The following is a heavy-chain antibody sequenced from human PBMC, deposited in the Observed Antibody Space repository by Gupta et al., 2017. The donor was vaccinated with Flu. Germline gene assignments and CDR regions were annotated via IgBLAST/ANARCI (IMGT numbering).Heavy chain of an antibody. J-gene: IGHJ4*02. V-gene: IGHV3-15*01. D-gene: IGHD2-2*01. CDR2: IKSKSEGETI. Sequence: GKGLEWVGRIKSKSEGETIDYAAPVKGRFTISKDASMGTLYRRMDSLKTEDTAVYYCTTPRYCTSTSCGSIDYWGQGTLVTVSS. CDR3: TTPRYCTSTSCGSIDY.